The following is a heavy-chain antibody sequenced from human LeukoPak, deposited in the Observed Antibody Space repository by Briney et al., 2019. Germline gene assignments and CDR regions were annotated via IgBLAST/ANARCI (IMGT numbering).Heavy chain of an antibody. CDR1: GDSISSSSSY. CDR3: ARLPGGYSSSWYYFDY. D-gene: IGHD6-13*01. J-gene: IGHJ4*02. V-gene: IGHV4-39*07. Sequence: SETLSLTCTVSGDSISSSSSYWGWLRQPPGKGLEWIGSIYHSGSTYYNPSLKSRVTISVDTSKNQFSLKLSSVTAADTAVYYCARLPGGYSSSWYYFDYWGQGTLVTVSS. CDR2: IYHSGST.